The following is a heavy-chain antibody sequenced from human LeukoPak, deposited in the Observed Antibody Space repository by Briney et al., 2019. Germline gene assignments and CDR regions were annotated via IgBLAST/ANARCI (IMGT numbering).Heavy chain of an antibody. V-gene: IGHV1-18*01. Sequence: ASVKVSFKASGYTFTSYAITWLRLAPEQGPEWMGWISTYNGNKAYAQKIQGRVSMTTDTSTTTAYMELRDLRSDDTAIYYCARGSGGGEPTDYWGQGTLVTVSS. CDR2: ISTYNGNK. J-gene: IGHJ4*02. CDR3: ARGSGGGEPTDY. D-gene: IGHD2-21*01. CDR1: GYTFTSYA.